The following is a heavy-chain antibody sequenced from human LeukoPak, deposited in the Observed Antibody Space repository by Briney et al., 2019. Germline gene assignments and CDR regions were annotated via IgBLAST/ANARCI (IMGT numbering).Heavy chain of an antibody. V-gene: IGHV3-9*01. CDR3: AEAPAVRGVIAFDI. J-gene: IGHJ3*02. D-gene: IGHD3-10*01. Sequence: PGRSLRLSCAASGFTFDDYAMHWVRQAPGKGLEWVSGISWNSGSIGYADSVKGRFTISRDNAKNSLYLQMNSLRAEDTALYYRAEAPAVRGVIAFDIWGQGTMVTVSS. CDR1: GFTFDDYA. CDR2: ISWNSGSI.